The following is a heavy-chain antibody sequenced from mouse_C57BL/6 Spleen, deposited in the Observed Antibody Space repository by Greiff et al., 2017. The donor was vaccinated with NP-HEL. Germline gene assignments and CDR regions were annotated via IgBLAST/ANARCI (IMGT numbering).Heavy chain of an antibody. Sequence: EVQLQQSGPELVKPGASVKISCKASGYSFTGYYMNWVKQSPEKSLEWIGEINPSTGGTTYNQKFKAKATLTVDKSSSTAYMQLKSLTSEDSAVYYCARLSHLDYFDYWGQGTTLTVSS. CDR2: INPSTGGT. J-gene: IGHJ2*01. CDR1: GYSFTGYY. CDR3: ARLSHLDYFDY. V-gene: IGHV1-42*01.